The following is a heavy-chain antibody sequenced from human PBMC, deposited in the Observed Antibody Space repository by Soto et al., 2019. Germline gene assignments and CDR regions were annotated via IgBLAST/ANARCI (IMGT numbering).Heavy chain of an antibody. CDR1: GYTLTELS. J-gene: IGHJ6*02. D-gene: IGHD6-13*01. CDR3: ATEDSSRFGYYYGMDV. Sequence: ASVKVSCKVSGYTLTELSMHWVRQAPGKGLEWMGGFDPEDGETIYAQKFQGRVTMTEDTSTDTAYMELSSLRSEDTAVYYCATEDSSRFGYYYGMDVWGQGTTVTVSS. V-gene: IGHV1-24*01. CDR2: FDPEDGET.